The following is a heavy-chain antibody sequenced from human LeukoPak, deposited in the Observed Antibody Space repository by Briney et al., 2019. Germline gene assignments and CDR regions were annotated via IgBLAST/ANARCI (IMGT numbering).Heavy chain of an antibody. CDR2: INHSGST. CDR3: ARSPYYYGSGSYGY. V-gene: IGHV4-34*01. D-gene: IGHD3-10*01. Sequence: SETPSLTCAVYGGSFSGHHWSWIRQPPGKGLEWIGEINHSGSTNYNPSLKSRVTISVDTSKNQFSLKLSSVTAADTAVYYCARSPYYYGSGSYGYWGQGTLVTVSS. CDR1: GGSFSGHH. J-gene: IGHJ4*02.